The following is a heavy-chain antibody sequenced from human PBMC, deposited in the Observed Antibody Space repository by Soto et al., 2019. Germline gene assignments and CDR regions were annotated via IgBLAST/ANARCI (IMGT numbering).Heavy chain of an antibody. CDR3: ATDAMVRHGMDV. CDR1: GYTLTELS. CDR2: FDPEDGET. D-gene: IGHD3-10*01. J-gene: IGHJ6*02. V-gene: IGHV1-24*01. Sequence: ASVKVSCKVSGYTLTELSMHWVRQAPGKGLEWMGGFDPEDGETIYAQKFQGRVTMTEDTSTDTAYMELSSLRSEDTAVYYCATDAMVRHGMDVWGQGTTVTVSS.